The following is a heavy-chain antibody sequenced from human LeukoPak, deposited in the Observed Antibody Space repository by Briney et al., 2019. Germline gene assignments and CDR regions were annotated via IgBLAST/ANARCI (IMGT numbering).Heavy chain of an antibody. CDR1: GYTFTSYY. CDR2: INPSGGST. V-gene: IGHV1-46*03. Sequence: ASVKVSCKASGYTFTSYYMHWVRQAPGQGLEWMGIINPSGGSTSYAQKFQGRVTMTRDTSTSTVYMELSSLRSEDTAVYYCARDPTYYYDSSGYPLYYFDYWSQGTLVTVSS. J-gene: IGHJ4*02. CDR3: ARDPTYYYDSSGYPLYYFDY. D-gene: IGHD3-22*01.